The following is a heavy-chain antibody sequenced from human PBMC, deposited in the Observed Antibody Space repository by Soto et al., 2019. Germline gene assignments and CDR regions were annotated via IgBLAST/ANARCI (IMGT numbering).Heavy chain of an antibody. CDR2: IYYSGST. V-gene: IGHV4-31*03. J-gene: IGHJ6*02. Sequence: VQLQESGPGLVKPSQTLSLTCTVSGGSISSGGYYWSWIRQHPGKGLEWIGYIYYSGSTYYNPSLKSRVTISVDTSKNQFSLKLSSVTAADTAVYYCARGTRGSGSYYNIRRGGMDVWGQGTTVTVSS. D-gene: IGHD3-10*01. CDR1: GGSISSGGYY. CDR3: ARGTRGSGSYYNIRRGGMDV.